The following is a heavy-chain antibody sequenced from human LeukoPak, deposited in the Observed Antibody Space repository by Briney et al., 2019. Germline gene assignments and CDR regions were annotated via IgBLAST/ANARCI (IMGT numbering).Heavy chain of an antibody. V-gene: IGHV1-46*01. Sequence: ASVKVSCKASGYTFTSYYMHWVRQAPGQGLEWMGIINPSGGSTSYAQKFQGRVTMTRDTSTSTVYMELSSLRSEDTAVYYCARDRGDYYDSSGSIGYWGQGTLVTVSS. J-gene: IGHJ4*02. D-gene: IGHD3-22*01. CDR1: GYTFTSYY. CDR2: INPSGGST. CDR3: ARDRGDYYDSSGSIGY.